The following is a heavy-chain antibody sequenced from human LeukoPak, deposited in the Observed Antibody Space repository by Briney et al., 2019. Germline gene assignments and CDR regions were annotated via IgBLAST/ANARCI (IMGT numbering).Heavy chain of an antibody. CDR1: GYTFTSYG. V-gene: IGHV1-69*13. D-gene: IGHD3-22*01. Sequence: SVKVSCKASGYTFTSYGISWVRQAPGQGLEWMGGIIPIFGTANYAQKFQGRVTITADESTSTAYMELSSLRSEDTAVYYCASIGSSAYIPFDYWGQGTLVTVSS. CDR2: IIPIFGTA. CDR3: ASIGSSAYIPFDY. J-gene: IGHJ4*02.